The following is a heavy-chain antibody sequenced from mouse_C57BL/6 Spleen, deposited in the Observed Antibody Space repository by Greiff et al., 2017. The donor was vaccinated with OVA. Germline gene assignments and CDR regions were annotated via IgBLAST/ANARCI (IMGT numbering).Heavy chain of an antibody. D-gene: IGHD1-1*01. Sequence: QVQLKQSGAELARPGASVKLSCKASGYTFTSYGISWVKQRTGQGLEWIGEIYPRSGNTYYNEKFKGKATLTADKSSSTAYMELRSLTSEDSAVYFCARKTTVVERDYAMDYWGQGTSVTVSS. J-gene: IGHJ4*01. V-gene: IGHV1-81*01. CDR1: GYTFTSYG. CDR3: ARKTTVVERDYAMDY. CDR2: IYPRSGNT.